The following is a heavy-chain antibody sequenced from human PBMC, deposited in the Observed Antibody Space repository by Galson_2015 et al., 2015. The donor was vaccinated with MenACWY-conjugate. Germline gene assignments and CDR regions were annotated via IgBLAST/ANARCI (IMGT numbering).Heavy chain of an antibody. CDR3: ARHPPGGRGMDV. CDR1: GYSFTNYW. J-gene: IGHJ6*02. V-gene: IGHV5-51*01. D-gene: IGHD1-26*01. CDR2: IDPHNSNT. Sequence: QSGAEVKKPGESLKISCKGSGYSFTNYWIGWVRQMPGRGLEWMGPIDPHNSNTRYSPSFQGQVTISADESISTAFLQWSSLKASDTAMYYCARHPPGGRGMDVWGRGTTVTVSS.